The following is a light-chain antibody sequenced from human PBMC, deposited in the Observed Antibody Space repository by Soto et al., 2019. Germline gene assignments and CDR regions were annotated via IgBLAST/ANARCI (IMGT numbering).Light chain of an antibody. CDR1: QTISSY. Sequence: DIHMTQYPSSLSASVGNIFTITCRASQTISSYLNWYQHKPGQAPNLLIYAASSLQSGIPSRFSGSGSETDLTLTISSMQNEDFETYYCQQSYSNTWTFGQGTKVDIK. CDR3: QQSYSNTWT. CDR2: AAS. J-gene: IGKJ1*01. V-gene: IGKV1-39*01.